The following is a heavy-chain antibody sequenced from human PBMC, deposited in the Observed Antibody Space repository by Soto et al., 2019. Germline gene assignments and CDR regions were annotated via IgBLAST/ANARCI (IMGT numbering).Heavy chain of an antibody. CDR1: GLTVSSNY. CDR3: ARGGSLPPDAFDI. J-gene: IGHJ3*02. CDR2: IYSGGRT. D-gene: IGHD2-15*01. Sequence: GSLRLSCAVSGLTVSSNYMSWVRQAPGKGLEWVSIIYSGGRTYYADSVRGRFTISRDNAKNSLYLQMNSLRAEDTAVYYCARGGSLPPDAFDIWGQGTMVTVSS. V-gene: IGHV3-66*01.